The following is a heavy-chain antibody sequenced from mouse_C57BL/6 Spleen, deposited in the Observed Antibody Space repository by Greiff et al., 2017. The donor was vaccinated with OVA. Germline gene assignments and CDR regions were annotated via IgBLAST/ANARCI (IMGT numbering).Heavy chain of an antibody. CDR2: INPSNGGT. CDR3: ARCGFTTVVAFDY. Sequence: QVQLQQPGPELVKPGASVKLSCKASGYTFTSYWMHWVKQRPGQGLEWIGNINPSNGGTNYNEKFKSKATLTVDKSSSTAYMQLSSLTSEDSAVYYCARCGFTTVVAFDYWGQGTTLTVSS. V-gene: IGHV1-53*01. D-gene: IGHD1-1*01. J-gene: IGHJ2*01. CDR1: GYTFTSYW.